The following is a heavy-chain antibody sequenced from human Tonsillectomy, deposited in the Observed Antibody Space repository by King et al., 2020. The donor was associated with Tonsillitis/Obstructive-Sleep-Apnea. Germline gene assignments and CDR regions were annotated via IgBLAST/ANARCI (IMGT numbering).Heavy chain of an antibody. CDR3: ARDPPGCSSTSCYYDWFDP. V-gene: IGHV1-69*01. CDR1: GGTFSSYA. D-gene: IGHD2-2*01. CDR2: IIPIFGTA. Sequence: QLVQSGAEVKKPGSSVKVSCKASGGTFSSYAISWVRQAPGQGLEWMGGIIPIFGTANYAQKFQGRVTITADESTSTAYMELSSLRSEDTAVYYCARDPPGCSSTSCYYDWFDPWGQGTLVTVSS. J-gene: IGHJ5*02.